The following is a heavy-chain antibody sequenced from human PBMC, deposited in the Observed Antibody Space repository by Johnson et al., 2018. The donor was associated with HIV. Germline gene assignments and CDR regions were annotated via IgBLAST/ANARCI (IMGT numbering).Heavy chain of an antibody. CDR2: ISYDGSNK. Sequence: QVQLVESGGGVVQPGGSLRLSCAASGFTFSSYAMHWVRQAPGKGLDWVAVISYDGSNKYYADSVKGRFTISRDNSKNTLYLQMNSLKTEDTAVYYCTTALRGTVTRDGYILDAFDIWGQGTMVTV. CDR1: GFTFSSYA. V-gene: IGHV3-30*04. CDR3: TTALRGTVTRDGYILDAFDI. D-gene: IGHD5-24*01. J-gene: IGHJ3*02.